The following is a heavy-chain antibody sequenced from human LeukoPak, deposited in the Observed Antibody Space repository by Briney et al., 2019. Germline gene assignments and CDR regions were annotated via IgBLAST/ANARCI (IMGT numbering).Heavy chain of an antibody. J-gene: IGHJ3*02. CDR3: ARVSSSSGLGAFDI. Sequence: SETLSLTCTVSGVSISSSNSYWGRIRQPPGKGLEWIGEIYHSGSTNYNPSLKSRVTISVDKSKNQFSLKLSSVTAADTAVYYCARVSSSSGLGAFDIWGQGTMVTVSS. CDR2: IYHSGST. V-gene: IGHV4-39*07. D-gene: IGHD6-6*01. CDR1: GVSISSSNSY.